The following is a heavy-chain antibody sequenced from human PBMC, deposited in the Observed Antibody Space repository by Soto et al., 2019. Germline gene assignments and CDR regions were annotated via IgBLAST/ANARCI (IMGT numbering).Heavy chain of an antibody. CDR2: ISYDGSNK. Sequence: PGGSLRLACGASGFTFSSYGMHWVRQAPGKGLEGVAVISYDGSNKYYADSVKGRFTISRDNSKNTLYLQMNSLRAEDTAVYYCVRYCSGGRRYPLSGYYYYGMDVWGQGTTVAV. D-gene: IGHD2-15*01. CDR1: GFTFSSYG. V-gene: IGHV3-30*03. CDR3: VRYCSGGRRYPLSGYYYYGMDV. J-gene: IGHJ6*02.